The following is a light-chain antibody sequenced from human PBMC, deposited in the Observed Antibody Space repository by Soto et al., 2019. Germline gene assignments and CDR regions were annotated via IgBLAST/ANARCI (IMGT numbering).Light chain of an antibody. Sequence: DIQMTQSPSTLCASVGDRVTITCRASQSISSWLAWYQQKPGKAPKLLIYDASSLESGVPSRFSGSGSGTEFTLTISSPQSEDFALYYCQQHNNWPYTFGQGTRLEIK. CDR1: QSISSW. V-gene: IGKV1-5*01. CDR3: QQHNNWPYT. J-gene: IGKJ5*01. CDR2: DAS.